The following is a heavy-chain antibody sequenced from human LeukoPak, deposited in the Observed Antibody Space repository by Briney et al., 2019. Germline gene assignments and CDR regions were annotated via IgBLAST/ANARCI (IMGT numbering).Heavy chain of an antibody. CDR2: INPKTGVT. V-gene: IGHV1-2*02. Sequence: ASVKVSCKVSGYTLTELSMHWVRQAPGHGLEWMGWINPKTGVTKYAQNFQGRVTMTRDTTINTAYMEVSRLRSDDTAVFYCARDLAMYSPDLDYWGQGTLVTVSS. D-gene: IGHD1-26*01. CDR3: ARDLAMYSPDLDY. CDR1: GYTLTELS. J-gene: IGHJ4*02.